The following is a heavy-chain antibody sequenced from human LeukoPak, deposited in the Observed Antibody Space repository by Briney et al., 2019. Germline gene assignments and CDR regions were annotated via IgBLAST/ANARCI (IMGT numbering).Heavy chain of an antibody. V-gene: IGHV1-3*01. D-gene: IGHD2-21*01. CDR1: GYIFTKYV. Sequence: GASVKVSCKASGYIFTKYVVHWVRQAPGQRPEWMGWIKAGNGDTKYSQNFQDRLTITRDTSASTVYMELSSLTSEDTALYYCARDDCGDTWYPGGYWGQGTLVTVSS. CDR2: IKAGNGDT. J-gene: IGHJ4*02. CDR3: ARDDCGDTWYPGGY.